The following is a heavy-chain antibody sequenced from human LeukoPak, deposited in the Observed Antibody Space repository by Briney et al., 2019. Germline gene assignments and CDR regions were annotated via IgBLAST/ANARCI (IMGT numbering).Heavy chain of an antibody. D-gene: IGHD3-22*01. CDR2: IIPIFGTA. J-gene: IGHJ1*01. CDR1: GGTFSSYA. Sequence: ASVKVSCKASGGTFSSYAIRWVRQAPGQGLEWMGGIIPIFGTANYAQKFQGRVTITTDESTSTAYMELSSLRSEDTAVYYCAVNYYDSSGYGEYFQHWGQGTLVTASS. V-gene: IGHV1-69*05. CDR3: AVNYYDSSGYGEYFQH.